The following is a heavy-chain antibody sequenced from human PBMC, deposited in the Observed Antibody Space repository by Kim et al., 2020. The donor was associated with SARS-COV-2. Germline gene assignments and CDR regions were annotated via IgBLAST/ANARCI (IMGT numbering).Heavy chain of an antibody. V-gene: IGHV3-11*05. CDR3: ARVGSSGYYGADY. D-gene: IGHD3-22*01. CDR2: ISSSSYT. Sequence: GGSLRLSCAASGFTFSDYYMSWIRQAPGKGLEWVSYISSSSYTNYADSVKGRFTISRDNAKNSLYLQMNSLRAEDTAVYYCARVGSSGYYGADYWGQGTLVTVSS. CDR1: GFTFSDYY. J-gene: IGHJ4*02.